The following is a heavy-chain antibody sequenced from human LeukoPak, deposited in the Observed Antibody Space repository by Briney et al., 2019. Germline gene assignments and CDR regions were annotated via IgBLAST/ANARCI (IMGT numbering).Heavy chain of an antibody. D-gene: IGHD3-10*01. CDR2: INPNSGGT. CDR1: GYTFTGYY. V-gene: IGHV1-2*02. CDR3: ARGVVRGAIHI. Sequence: GASVKVSCKASGYTFTGYYMHWVRQAPGQGLEWMGWINPNSGGTNCRVTMTRDTSISTAYMELSRLRSDDTAVYYSARGVVRGAIHIWGQGTMVTVSS. J-gene: IGHJ3*02.